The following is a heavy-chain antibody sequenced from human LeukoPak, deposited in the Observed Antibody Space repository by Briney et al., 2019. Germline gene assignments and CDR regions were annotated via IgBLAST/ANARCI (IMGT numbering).Heavy chain of an antibody. Sequence: PSETLSLTCTVSGGSISSYYWSWIRQPPGKGLEWIGYIYYSGSTNYNPSLKSRVTISVVTSKNQFSLKLSSVTAADTAVYYCARVDTAMVHYYYYYMDVWGKGTTVTVSS. CDR3: ARVDTAMVHYYYYYMDV. CDR2: IYYSGST. V-gene: IGHV4-59*01. J-gene: IGHJ6*03. D-gene: IGHD5-18*01. CDR1: GGSISSYY.